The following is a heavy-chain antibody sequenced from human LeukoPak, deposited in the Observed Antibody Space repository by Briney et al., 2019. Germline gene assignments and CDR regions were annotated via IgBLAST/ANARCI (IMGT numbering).Heavy chain of an antibody. CDR3: ARDSGQLRSQKNWFES. D-gene: IGHD3-3*01. Sequence: GGSLRLSCAASGFTFSSNDMHWVRQATGKGLEWVSAIGAAGDTYYPGSVKGRFTISRENAKNSLYLQMNSLRAGDTAVYYCARDSGQLRSQKNWFESWGQGTLLTVSS. V-gene: IGHV3-13*01. CDR2: IGAAGDT. J-gene: IGHJ5*01. CDR1: GFTFSSND.